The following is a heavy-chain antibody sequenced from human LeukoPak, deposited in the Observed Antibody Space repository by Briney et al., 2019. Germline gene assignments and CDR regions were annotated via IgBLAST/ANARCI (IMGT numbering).Heavy chain of an antibody. CDR1: GYTFTSYY. J-gene: IGHJ4*02. CDR3: ARTRRAYADPYYFDY. D-gene: IGHD4-17*01. Sequence: ASVKVSCKASGYTFTSYYMHWVRQAPGQGLEWMGIIKPSGGSTSYAQKFQGRVTMTRDMSTSTVYMELSSLRSEDTAVYYCARTRRAYADPYYFDYWGQGTLVTVSS. CDR2: IKPSGGST. V-gene: IGHV1-46*01.